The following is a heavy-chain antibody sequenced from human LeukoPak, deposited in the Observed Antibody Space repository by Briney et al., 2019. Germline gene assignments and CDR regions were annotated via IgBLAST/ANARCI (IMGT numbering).Heavy chain of an antibody. CDR2: IRQDGDTK. J-gene: IGHJ4*02. V-gene: IGHV3-7*03. D-gene: IGHD6-13*01. CDR3: ARSLPYGTTWYGRSDF. Sequence: GGSLRLSCAASGFPFNAYWMTWVRQAPGKGLEWVANIRQDGDTKYYVDSVKGRFTISRDNAMNSLYLQMNSLRAEDTAICYCARSLPYGTTWYGRSDFWGQGTLVTVSS. CDR1: GFPFNAYW.